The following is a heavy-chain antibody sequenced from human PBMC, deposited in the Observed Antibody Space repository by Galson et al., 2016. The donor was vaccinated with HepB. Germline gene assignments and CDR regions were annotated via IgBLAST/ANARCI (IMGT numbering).Heavy chain of an antibody. J-gene: IGHJ4*02. CDR2: IWYDGSQK. CDR3: ATGDSTLSLGESI. V-gene: IGHV3-33*01. D-gene: IGHD3-16*01. CDR1: GFSFSTGG. Sequence: SLRLSCAASGFSFSTGGMQWVRQAPGKGLEWVALIWYDGSQKYYADSVKGRFSVSRDNPMNTLYLQMNSLGVEDTAVYYCATGDSTLSLGESIWGQGTLVTVSS.